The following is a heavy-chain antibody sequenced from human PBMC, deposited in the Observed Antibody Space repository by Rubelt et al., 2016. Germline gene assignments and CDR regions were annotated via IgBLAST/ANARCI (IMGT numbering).Heavy chain of an antibody. V-gene: IGHV3-23*01. Sequence: DVQLLESGGGLVQPGGSLRLSCAASGFTFSTYAMTWVRQAPGKGLEWVSAISVGGDNTYYADPVKGRFTISSANFKRPLYQQMASLRAEDTAVYYCAKVGWDFHSCTNGVCPTYFDYWGQGTLVTVSS. D-gene: IGHD2-8*01. J-gene: IGHJ4*02. CDR3: AKVGWDFHSCTNGVCPTYFDY. CDR2: ISVGGDNT. CDR1: GFTFSTYA.